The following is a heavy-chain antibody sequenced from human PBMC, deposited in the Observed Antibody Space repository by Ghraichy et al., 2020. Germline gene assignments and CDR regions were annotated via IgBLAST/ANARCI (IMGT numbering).Heavy chain of an antibody. CDR2: INHSGST. D-gene: IGHD5-12*01. J-gene: IGHJ4*02. V-gene: IGHV4-34*01. CDR3: ARVGAYGGYGVIGLFDY. CDR1: GGSFSGYY. Sequence: SQTLSLTCAVYGGSFSGYYWSWIRQPPGKGLEWIGEINHSGSTNYNPSLKSRVTISVDTSKNQFSLKLSSVTAADTAVYYCARVGAYGGYGVIGLFDYWGQGTLVTVSS.